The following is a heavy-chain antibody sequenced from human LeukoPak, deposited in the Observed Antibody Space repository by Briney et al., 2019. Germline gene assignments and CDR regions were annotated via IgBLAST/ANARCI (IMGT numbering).Heavy chain of an antibody. Sequence: PGGSLRLSCAASGFTFDDYAMHWVRQAPGKGLEWVSGISRNSGSIGYADSVKGRFTISRDNAKNSLYLQMNSLRAEDTALYYCAKDIRDGRYSLGLVDYWGQGTLVTVSS. CDR1: GFTFDDYA. V-gene: IGHV3-9*01. J-gene: IGHJ4*02. CDR2: ISRNSGSI. CDR3: AKDIRDGRYSLGLVDY. D-gene: IGHD5-18*01.